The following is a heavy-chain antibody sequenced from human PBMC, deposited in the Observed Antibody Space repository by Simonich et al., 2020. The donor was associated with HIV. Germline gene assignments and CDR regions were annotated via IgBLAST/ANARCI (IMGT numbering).Heavy chain of an antibody. CDR3: ARLERGIDAFDI. D-gene: IGHD7-27*01. J-gene: IGHJ3*02. CDR2: INHRGST. V-gene: IGHV4-34*01. Sequence: QVQLQQWGAGLLKPSETLSLTCAVYGGSFSGYYWTWIRQPPGKGLAWIGGINHRGSTKYNPSLKSRVPISVDSSKKQFSLKLSSVTAADTAVYYCARLERGIDAFDIWGQGTMVTVSS. CDR1: GGSFSGYY.